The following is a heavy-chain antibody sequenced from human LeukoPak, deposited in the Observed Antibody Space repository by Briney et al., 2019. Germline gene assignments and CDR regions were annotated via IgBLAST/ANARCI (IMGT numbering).Heavy chain of an antibody. V-gene: IGHV3-73*01. CDR1: GFPFSSYW. CDR3: TRHYLGSSWYDY. D-gene: IGHD6-13*01. J-gene: IGHJ4*02. Sequence: PGGSLRLSCAASGFPFSSYWMTWVRQAPGKGLEWVGRIRSKANSYATAYAASVKGRFTISRDDSKNTAYLQMNSLKTEDTAVYYCTRHYLGSSWYDYWGQGTLVTVSS. CDR2: IRSKANSYAT.